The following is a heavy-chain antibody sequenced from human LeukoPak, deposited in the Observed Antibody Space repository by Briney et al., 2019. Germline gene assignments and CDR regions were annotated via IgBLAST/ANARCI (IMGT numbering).Heavy chain of an antibody. D-gene: IGHD2-15*01. CDR1: GYTLTGYY. Sequence: ASVKVSCKASGYTLTGYYFHRGRQAPGQRPEVVGWMNPKNGGTNYAQKFEARVTMNRDTSISTAYMELSRLRSDDTAVYYCARDRGGLFCSGGSCYHYYYYMDVWGKGTTVTISS. J-gene: IGHJ6*03. V-gene: IGHV1-2*02. CDR3: ARDRGGLFCSGGSCYHYYYYMDV. CDR2: MNPKNGGT.